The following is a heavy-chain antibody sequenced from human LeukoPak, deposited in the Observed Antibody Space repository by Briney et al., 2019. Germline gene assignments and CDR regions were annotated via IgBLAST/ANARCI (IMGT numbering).Heavy chain of an antibody. V-gene: IGHV3-21*01. CDR1: GFTFGTYW. J-gene: IGHJ4*02. Sequence: GGSLRLSCGASGFTFGTYWMNWVRQAPGKGLEWVSSISSSSSYIYYADSVKGRFTISRDNAKNSLYLQMNSLRAEDTAVYYCARDLLEIAADSYFDYWGQGTLVTVSS. CDR3: ARDLLEIAADSYFDY. CDR2: ISSSSSYI. D-gene: IGHD6-13*01.